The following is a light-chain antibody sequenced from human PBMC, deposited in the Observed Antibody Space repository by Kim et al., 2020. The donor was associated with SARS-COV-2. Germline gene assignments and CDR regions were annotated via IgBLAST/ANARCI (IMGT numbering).Light chain of an antibody. V-gene: IGLV2-23*02. Sequence: QSALTQPASVSGSPGQSITISCTGTSSYVGSYNLVSWYQQHPGKAPKLMIYEVSKRPSGVSNRFSGSKSGNTASPTISGLQAEDEADYYCCSYAGSSTVVFGGGTQLTVL. J-gene: IGLJ2*01. CDR1: SSYVGSYNL. CDR2: EVS. CDR3: CSYAGSSTVV.